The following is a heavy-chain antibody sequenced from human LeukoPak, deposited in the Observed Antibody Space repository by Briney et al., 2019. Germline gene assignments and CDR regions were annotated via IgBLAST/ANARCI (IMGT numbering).Heavy chain of an antibody. Sequence: GGPLRLSCAASGFTFGSYGMHWVRQAPGKGLEWVALIWYDGSNKYYTDSVKGRFTISRDNSKNTLYLQMNSLRAEDTAVYYCAREGPRGNSQFDYWGQGTLVTVSS. CDR2: IWYDGSNK. D-gene: IGHD2/OR15-2a*01. J-gene: IGHJ4*02. V-gene: IGHV3-33*01. CDR1: GFTFGSYG. CDR3: AREGPRGNSQFDY.